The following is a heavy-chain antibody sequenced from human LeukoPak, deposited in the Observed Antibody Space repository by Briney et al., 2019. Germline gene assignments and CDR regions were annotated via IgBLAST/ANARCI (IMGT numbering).Heavy chain of an antibody. V-gene: IGHV3-48*01. CDR2: ISSSSSTI. J-gene: IGHJ3*02. CDR1: GFTFSSYS. CDR3: ARDFFSFGTTGSRGAFDI. D-gene: IGHD1-1*01. Sequence: GGSLRLSCAASGFTFSSYSMNWVRQAPGKGLEWVSYISSSSSTIYYADSVKGRFTISRDNAKNSLYLQMNSLRAEDTAVYYCARDFFSFGTTGSRGAFDIWGQGTMVTVSS.